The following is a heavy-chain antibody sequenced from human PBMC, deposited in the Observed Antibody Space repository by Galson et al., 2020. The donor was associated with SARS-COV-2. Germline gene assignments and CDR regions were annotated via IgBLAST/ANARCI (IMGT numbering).Heavy chain of an antibody. CDR3: ARTVRRNDAFDI. Sequence: SETLSLTCTVSGGPISTADYYWSWIRQPAGKGLEWIGRGYTRGSTNYSPSLKSRVTISVDTSKNQFSLRLTSVTAADTAVYYCARTVRRNDAFDIWGQGTLVTVSS. CDR1: GGPISTADYY. D-gene: IGHD3-10*01. V-gene: IGHV4-61*02. CDR2: GYTRGST. J-gene: IGHJ3*02.